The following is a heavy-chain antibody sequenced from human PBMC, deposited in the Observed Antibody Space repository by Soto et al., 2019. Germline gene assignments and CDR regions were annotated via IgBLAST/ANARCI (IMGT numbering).Heavy chain of an antibody. CDR1: GFTFSSYG. J-gene: IGHJ4*02. V-gene: IGHV3-30*18. CDR3: AKGDGYNLY. Sequence: RLSCAASGFTFSSYGMHWVRQAPGKGLEWVAVISYDGSNKYYADSVKGRFTISRHNSKNTLYLQMNGLRAEDTAVYYGAKGDGYNLYWGRGTLVTVSS. CDR2: ISYDGSNK. D-gene: IGHD5-12*01.